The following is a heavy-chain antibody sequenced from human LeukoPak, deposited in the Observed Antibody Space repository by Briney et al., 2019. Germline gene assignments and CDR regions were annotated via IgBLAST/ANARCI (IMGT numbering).Heavy chain of an antibody. Sequence: PGGSLRLSCAASGFTFSSYGMHWVRQAPGKGLEWVAVISYDGSNKYYADSVKGRFTISRDNSKNTLYLQMNSLRAEDTAVYYCAKGPRGYSYGPFDYWGQGTLVTVSS. CDR1: GFTFSSYG. CDR2: ISYDGSNK. CDR3: AKGPRGYSYGPFDY. V-gene: IGHV3-30*18. J-gene: IGHJ4*02. D-gene: IGHD5-18*01.